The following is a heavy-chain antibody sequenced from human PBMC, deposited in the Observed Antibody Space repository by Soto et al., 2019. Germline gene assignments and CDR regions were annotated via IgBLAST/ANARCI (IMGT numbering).Heavy chain of an antibody. V-gene: IGHV3-21*01. CDR2: ISSSSSYI. CDR3: ARDQPRYSYRYGLGY. CDR1: GFTFSSYS. D-gene: IGHD5-18*01. Sequence: EVQLVETGGGLVKPGGSLRLSCAASGFTFSSYSMNWVRQAPGKGLEWVSSISSSSSYIYYADSVKGRFTISRDNAKNSLYLQMNSLRAEDTAVYYCARDQPRYSYRYGLGYWGQGTLVTVSS. J-gene: IGHJ4*02.